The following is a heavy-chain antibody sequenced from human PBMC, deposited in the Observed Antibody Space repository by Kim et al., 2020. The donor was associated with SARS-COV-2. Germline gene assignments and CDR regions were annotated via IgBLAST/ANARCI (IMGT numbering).Heavy chain of an antibody. V-gene: IGHV3-23*01. CDR3: AKGRGPPTRIAVAEGGRKRDY. CDR2: ISGSGGST. Sequence: GGSLRLSCAASGFTFSSYAMSWVRQAPGKGLEWVSGISGSGGSTYYADSVKGRFTISRDNSKNTLYLQMNSLRADDTAVYYWAKGRGPPTRIAVAEGGRKRDYLGQGTLVTVSS. D-gene: IGHD6-19*01. J-gene: IGHJ4*02. CDR1: GFTFSSYA.